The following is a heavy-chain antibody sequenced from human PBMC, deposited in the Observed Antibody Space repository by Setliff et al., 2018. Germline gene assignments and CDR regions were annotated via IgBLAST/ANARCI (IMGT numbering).Heavy chain of an antibody. CDR1: GFTFSSYS. CDR3: VRALAYYYMDV. CDR2: ISYSSGSI. V-gene: IGHV3-48*01. Sequence: ESLKISCEASGFTFSSYSMNWVRQAPGKGLEWVAHISYSSGSISYADSVKGRFTISRDNAKNSLYLQMNSLRAEDTAIYYCVRALAYYYMDVWGKGTTVTVSS. J-gene: IGHJ6*03.